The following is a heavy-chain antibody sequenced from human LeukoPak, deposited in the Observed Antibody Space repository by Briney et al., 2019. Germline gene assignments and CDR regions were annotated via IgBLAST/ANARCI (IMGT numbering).Heavy chain of an antibody. J-gene: IGHJ3*02. CDR3: ADAKSGYYGGNAFDI. V-gene: IGHV1-69*13. D-gene: IGHD3-22*01. CDR1: GGTFSSYA. Sequence: ASVKVSCKASGGTFSSYAISWARQAPGQGLEWMGGIIPIFGTANYAQKFQGRVTITADESTSTAYMELSSLRSEDTAVYYCADAKSGYYGGNAFDIWGQGTMVTVSS. CDR2: IIPIFGTA.